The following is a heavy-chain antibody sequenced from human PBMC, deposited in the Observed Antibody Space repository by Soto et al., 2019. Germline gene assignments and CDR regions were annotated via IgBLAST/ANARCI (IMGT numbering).Heavy chain of an antibody. CDR1: GFTVSTYG. J-gene: IGHJ4*02. CDR2: ISRDGGTK. V-gene: IGHV3-30*03. CDR3: TGEVASGD. Sequence: GGSLRLSCAVSGFTVSTYGMHWVRQAPGKGLEWVAVISRDGGTKYYADSVKGRFTISRDNSRNTLFLEMNSLRGDDMAVYYCTGEVASGDWGQGTLVTVSS. D-gene: IGHD2-8*02.